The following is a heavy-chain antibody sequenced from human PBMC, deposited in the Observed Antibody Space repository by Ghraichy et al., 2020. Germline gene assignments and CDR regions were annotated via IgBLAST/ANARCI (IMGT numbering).Heavy chain of an antibody. V-gene: IGHV1-2*02. D-gene: IGHD2-21*01. CDR1: GYTFTGYY. Sequence: ASVKVSCKTSGYTFTGYYLHWVRQAPGQGLEWMGWINPNSGGRNYAQKFQGRVTMTRDTSISTAYMELTSLSSDDTAVYYCASTARGVVPPGYWGQGTQVIVSS. CDR3: ASTARGVVPPGY. J-gene: IGHJ4*02. CDR2: INPNSGGR.